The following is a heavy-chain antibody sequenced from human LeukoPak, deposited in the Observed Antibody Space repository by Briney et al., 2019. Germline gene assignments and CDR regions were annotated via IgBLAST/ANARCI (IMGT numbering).Heavy chain of an antibody. Sequence: WAPVTVSCKASGYTFTGYYMHWVRQAPGQGLEWMGWINPNSGGTNYAQKFQGRVTMTRDTSISTAYMALSRLRSDDTAVYYCARVIVGHYYYYMDVWGKGTTVTVSS. J-gene: IGHJ6*03. D-gene: IGHD3-22*01. CDR1: GYTFTGYY. CDR2: INPNSGGT. CDR3: ARVIVGHYYYYMDV. V-gene: IGHV1-2*02.